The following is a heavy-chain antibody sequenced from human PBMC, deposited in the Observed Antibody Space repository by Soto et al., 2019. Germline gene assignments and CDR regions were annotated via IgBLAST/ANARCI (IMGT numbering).Heavy chain of an antibody. D-gene: IGHD3-22*01. CDR2: ISPNSGDT. V-gene: IGHV1-18*04. Sequence: ASVKVSCKSPVYIFTTYGLNCVRQAPGEGLEWMGWISPNSGDTKYAQKFQDRVTVTADTSTSTAYMELRTLTSDDTAVYYCGRGYYPFSTEYDLWGQGTLVTVSS. CDR1: VYIFTTYG. CDR3: GRGYYPFSTEYDL. J-gene: IGHJ4*02.